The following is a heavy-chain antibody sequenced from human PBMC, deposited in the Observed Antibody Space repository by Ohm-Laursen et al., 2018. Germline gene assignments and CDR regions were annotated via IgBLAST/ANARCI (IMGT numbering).Heavy chain of an antibody. J-gene: IGHJ4*02. V-gene: IGHV4-59*12. D-gene: IGHD3-16*01. Sequence: SDTLSLTCTVSGGSISSYYWSWIRQPPGKGLEWIGYIYYSGSTNYNPSLKSRVTISVDTSKNQISLKLSSVTAADTAVYYCARGGYNYASRVDYWGQGTLVTVSS. CDR1: GGSISSYY. CDR2: IYYSGST. CDR3: ARGGYNYASRVDY.